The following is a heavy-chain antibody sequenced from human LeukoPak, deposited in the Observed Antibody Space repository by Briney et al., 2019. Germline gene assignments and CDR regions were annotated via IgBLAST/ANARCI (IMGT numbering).Heavy chain of an antibody. V-gene: IGHV4-59*01. CDR1: GDSISSYY. CDR3: ARVGEMATIRD. D-gene: IGHD5-24*01. Sequence: SETLSLTCGVSGDSISSYYWSWIRQPPGKGLEWIGYIYNSGSIHYNPSLKSRVTISVDTSKNQFSLNLSSVTAADTAVYYCARVGEMATIRDWGQGTLVTVSS. J-gene: IGHJ4*02. CDR2: IYNSGSI.